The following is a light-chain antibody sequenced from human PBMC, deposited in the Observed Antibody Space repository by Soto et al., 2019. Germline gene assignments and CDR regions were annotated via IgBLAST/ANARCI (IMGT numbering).Light chain of an antibody. Sequence: DIQMTQSPSSLSAFVGDRVTITCRASQNIGRYLNWHQQKPGTAPKLLMYAASALQSGVPSRFTGSGSGTDFALTINSLQPEDFATYYCQQSYSALQTFGQGTKLEIK. V-gene: IGKV1-39*01. J-gene: IGKJ2*01. CDR2: AAS. CDR3: QQSYSALQT. CDR1: QNIGRY.